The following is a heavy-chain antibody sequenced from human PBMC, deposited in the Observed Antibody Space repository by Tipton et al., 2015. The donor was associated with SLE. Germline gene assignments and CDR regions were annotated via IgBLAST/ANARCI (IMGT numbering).Heavy chain of an antibody. D-gene: IGHD3-3*01. Sequence: SLRLSCAASGFTFSNYEMNWVRQAPGKGLEWVSYISSSGSTISYADSVKGRFTISRDNAKNSLYLQMNSLRAEDTAVYYCARIPWSGYYPDYWGQGTLVTVSS. J-gene: IGHJ4*02. CDR2: ISSSGSTI. CDR1: GFTFSNYE. V-gene: IGHV3-48*03. CDR3: ARIPWSGYYPDY.